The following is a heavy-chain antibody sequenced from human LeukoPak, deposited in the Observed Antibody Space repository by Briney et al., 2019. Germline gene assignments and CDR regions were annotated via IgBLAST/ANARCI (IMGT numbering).Heavy chain of an antibody. CDR3: ARDEVAATDY. CDR1: GYSISSGYY. J-gene: IGHJ4*02. V-gene: IGHV4-38-2*02. CDR2: IYHSGST. D-gene: IGHD2-15*01. Sequence: PSETLSLTCTVSGYSISSGYYWGWIRPPPGKGLEWIGSIYHSGSTYYNPSLKSRVTISVDTSKNQFSLKLSSVTAADTAVYYCARDEVAATDYWGQGTLVTVSS.